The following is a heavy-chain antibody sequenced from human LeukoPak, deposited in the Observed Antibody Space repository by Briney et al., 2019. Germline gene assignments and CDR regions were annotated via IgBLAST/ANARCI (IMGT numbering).Heavy chain of an antibody. CDR2: INPNSGGT. CDR3: ARGRIQLWFTPYLIYYFDY. D-gene: IGHD5-18*01. CDR1: GYTFTGYY. Sequence: ASVKVSCKASGYTFTGYYMHWVRQAPGQGLEWMGWINPNSGGTNYAQKFQGRVTMTRDTSISTAYMELSRLRSDDTAVYYCARGRIQLWFTPYLIYYFDYWGQGTLVTVSS. V-gene: IGHV1-2*02. J-gene: IGHJ4*02.